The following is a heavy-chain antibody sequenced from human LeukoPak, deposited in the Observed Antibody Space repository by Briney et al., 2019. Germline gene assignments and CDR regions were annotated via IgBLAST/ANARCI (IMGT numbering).Heavy chain of an antibody. CDR2: IYYSGST. Sequence: PSETLSLTCTVSGGSISSGGYYWSWIRQHPGTGLEWIGYIYYSGSTYYNPSLKSRVTISVDTSKNQFSLKLSSVTAADTAVYYCARAGRAGNDAFDIWGQGTMVTVSS. V-gene: IGHV4-31*03. CDR3: ARAGRAGNDAFDI. D-gene: IGHD1-14*01. CDR1: GGSISSGGYY. J-gene: IGHJ3*02.